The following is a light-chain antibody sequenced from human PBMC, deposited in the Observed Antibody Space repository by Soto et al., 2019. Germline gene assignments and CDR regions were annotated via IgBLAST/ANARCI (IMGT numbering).Light chain of an antibody. CDR3: SSYTSSSTQV. CDR2: DVS. J-gene: IGLJ1*01. V-gene: IGLV2-14*03. CDR1: SSDVGGYNF. Sequence: QSVLTQPASVSGSPGQSITISCTGTSSDVGGYNFVSWYQHHPGKAPKLMFYDVSNRPSGASTRFSGSKSGNTASLTISGLQAEDEADYYCSSYTSSSTQVFGTGTKVTV.